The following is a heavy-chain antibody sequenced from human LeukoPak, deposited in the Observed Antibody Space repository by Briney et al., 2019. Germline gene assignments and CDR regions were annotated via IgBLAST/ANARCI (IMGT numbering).Heavy chain of an antibody. V-gene: IGHV3-30*03. CDR1: GFTFSSYG. CDR3: AREGGNYLRQPILQYPKGDY. CDR2: ISYDGSNK. J-gene: IGHJ4*02. D-gene: IGHD1-26*01. Sequence: QPGRSLRLSCAASGFTFSSYGMHWVRQAPGKGLEWVAVISYDGSNKYYADSVKGRFTISRDNSKNTLSLQMNSLRTEDTAVYYCAREGGNYLRQPILQYPKGDYWGQGTLVTVSS.